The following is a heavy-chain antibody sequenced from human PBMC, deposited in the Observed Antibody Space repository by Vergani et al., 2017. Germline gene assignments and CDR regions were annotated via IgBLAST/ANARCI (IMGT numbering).Heavy chain of an antibody. Sequence: EVQLVESGGGLVKPGGSLRLSCAASGFTFSSYSMNWVRQAPGKGLEWVSSISSGSRYMYYADSVKGRFTISRDNAKNSLYLQMNSLRAEDTALYYCAKGAGSIAAAGTSGYWGQGTLVTVSS. D-gene: IGHD6-13*01. CDR3: AKGAGSIAAAGTSGY. CDR2: ISSGSRYM. CDR1: GFTFSSYS. V-gene: IGHV3-21*04. J-gene: IGHJ4*02.